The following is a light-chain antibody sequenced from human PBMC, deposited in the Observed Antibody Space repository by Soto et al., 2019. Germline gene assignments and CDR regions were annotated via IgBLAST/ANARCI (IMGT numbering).Light chain of an antibody. J-gene: IGKJ1*01. Sequence: EIVMTPSPATLSMSPGERATLSCRASQSVSSNLAWYQQKPGQAPRLLIYGASTRATGIPARFSGSGSGTEFTLTISSLQSEDFAVYYCQQYNNWPRTFGQGTKV. CDR3: QQYNNWPRT. CDR1: QSVSSN. CDR2: GAS. V-gene: IGKV3-15*01.